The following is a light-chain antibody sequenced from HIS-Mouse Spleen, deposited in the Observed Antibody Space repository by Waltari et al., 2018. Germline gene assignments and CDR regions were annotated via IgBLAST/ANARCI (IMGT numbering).Light chain of an antibody. CDR2: AAS. V-gene: IGKV1D-8*02. J-gene: IGKJ1*01. CDR1: QCISSY. CDR3: QQYYSFPWK. Sequence: AIWMTQSPSLLSASTGDRVTISCRISQCISSYVAWYQQKPGKAPELLIYAASTLPSGVPSRFSGSGSGTDFTLTISCLQSDDFATYYCQQYYSFPWKFGQGTTVAIK.